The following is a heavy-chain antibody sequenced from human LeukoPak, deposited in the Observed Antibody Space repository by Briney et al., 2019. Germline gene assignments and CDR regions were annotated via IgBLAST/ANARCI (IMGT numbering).Heavy chain of an antibody. V-gene: IGHV3-74*01. CDR3: AATMVRGVIEGFDY. CDR1: GFTFSSYW. Sequence: HPGGSLRLSCAASGFTFSSYWMHWVRQAPGKGLVWVSRINSDGSSTSYADSVKGRFTISRDNTKNTLYLQMNSLRAEDTAMYYCAATMVRGVIEGFDYWGQGTLVTVSS. CDR2: INSDGSST. D-gene: IGHD3-10*01. J-gene: IGHJ4*02.